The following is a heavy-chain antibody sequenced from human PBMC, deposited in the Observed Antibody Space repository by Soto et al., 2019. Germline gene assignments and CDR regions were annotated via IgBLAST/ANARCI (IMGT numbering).Heavy chain of an antibody. CDR1: GFTFSSYS. CDR3: AKKVNSGSGSQYFDY. Sequence: GGSLRLSCAVSGFTFSSYSMSWVRQAPGKGLEWVSGFRTGGDGGTTYYADSVKGRFTISRDNSKNTLFLQMNSLRAEDTAIYYCAKKVNSGSGSQYFDYSGQGTLVTVSS. CDR2: FRTGGDGGTT. V-gene: IGHV3-23*01. D-gene: IGHD3-10*01. J-gene: IGHJ4*02.